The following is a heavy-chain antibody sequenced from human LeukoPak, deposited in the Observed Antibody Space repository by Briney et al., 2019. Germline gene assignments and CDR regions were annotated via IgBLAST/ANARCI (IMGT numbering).Heavy chain of an antibody. CDR3: AKDWITMVRGVTMYYFDY. V-gene: IGHV3-30*02. J-gene: IGHJ4*02. CDR2: IRYDGSNK. CDR1: GFTFSSYG. D-gene: IGHD3-10*01. Sequence: GGSLRLSCAASGFTFSSYGMHWVRQAPGKGLEWVAFIRYDGSNKYYADSVKGRFTISRDNSKNTLYLQMNSLRAEDTAVYYCAKDWITMVRGVTMYYFDYWGQGTLVTVSS.